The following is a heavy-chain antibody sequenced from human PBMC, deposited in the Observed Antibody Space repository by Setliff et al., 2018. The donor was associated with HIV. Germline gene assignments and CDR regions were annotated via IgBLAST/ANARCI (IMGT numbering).Heavy chain of an antibody. CDR2: IYHSGIT. V-gene: IGHV4-38-2*01. D-gene: IGHD6-13*01. J-gene: IGHJ5*02. CDR1: GYSISIGYY. CDR3: ARSSSSWSGWFDP. Sequence: PSETLSLTCAVSGYSISIGYYWGWIRQAPGKGLEWIGNIYHSGITYYNPSLKSRVTISVDTPNNHFSLKLSSVTAADTAVYYCARSSSSWSGWFDPWGQGTLVTVSS.